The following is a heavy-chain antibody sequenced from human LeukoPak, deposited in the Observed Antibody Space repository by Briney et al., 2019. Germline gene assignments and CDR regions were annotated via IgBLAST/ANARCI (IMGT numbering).Heavy chain of an antibody. J-gene: IGHJ4*02. D-gene: IGHD3-16*01. V-gene: IGHV3-74*01. Sequence: QPGGSLRLSCAAPGFTFSSYWMHWVRHAPGKGLVWVSRINSDGSSTSYADSVKGRFTISRDNAQNSLFLQMKSLRAEDTAVYYCARYRVITNDYFDSWGQGTLVTVSS. CDR2: INSDGSST. CDR1: GFTFSSYW. CDR3: ARYRVITNDYFDS.